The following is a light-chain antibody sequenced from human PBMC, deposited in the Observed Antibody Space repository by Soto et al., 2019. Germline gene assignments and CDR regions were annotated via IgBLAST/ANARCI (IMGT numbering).Light chain of an antibody. CDR3: SSYTSSRTFYV. V-gene: IGLV2-14*01. J-gene: IGLJ1*01. Sequence: QSVLTQPASVSGSPGQSVTISCTGTSSDVGDYNYVSWYQHHPGKAPKLMIYDVSNRPSGVSNRFSGSKSGNTASLTISGLQAEDEADYYCSSYTSSRTFYVFGTGTKVTVL. CDR1: SSDVGDYNY. CDR2: DVS.